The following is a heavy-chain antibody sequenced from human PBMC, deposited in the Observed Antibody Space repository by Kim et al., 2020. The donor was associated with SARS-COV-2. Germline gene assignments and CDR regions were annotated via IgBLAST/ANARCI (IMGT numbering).Heavy chain of an antibody. D-gene: IGHD3-10*01. CDR3: ARDLWSRQFDY. Sequence: ASVKVSCKASGYTFRIYGIHWVRQAPGQRLEWMGWINTGNGDTKYSQEFQGRVTITRETSATTVYMELSSLTSEDTAVYYCARDLWSRQFDYWGQETLVTVSS. V-gene: IGHV1-3*04. J-gene: IGHJ4*02. CDR1: GYTFRIYG. CDR2: INTGNGDT.